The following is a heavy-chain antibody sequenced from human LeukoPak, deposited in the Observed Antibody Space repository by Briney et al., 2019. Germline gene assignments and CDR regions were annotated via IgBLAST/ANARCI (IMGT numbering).Heavy chain of an antibody. CDR3: ARQVDIVVVSAAICNGMDV. V-gene: IGHV3-7*01. J-gene: IGHJ6*02. Sequence: GGSLRLSCAASGFTFSSYWMSWVRQAPGKGLEWVANIKQDGSEKYYVDSVKGRFTISRDNAKNSLYLQMNSLRAEDTAVYYCARQVDIVVVSAAICNGMDVWGQGTTVTVSS. D-gene: IGHD2-2*03. CDR2: IKQDGSEK. CDR1: GFTFSSYW.